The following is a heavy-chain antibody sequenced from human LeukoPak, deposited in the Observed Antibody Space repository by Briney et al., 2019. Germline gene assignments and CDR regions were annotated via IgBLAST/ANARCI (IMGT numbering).Heavy chain of an antibody. CDR2: FDPEDGET. Sequence: ASVKVSCKVSGYTLTELSMHWVRQAPGKGLEWMGGFDPEDGETIYAQKFQGRVTMTEDTSTDTAYMEPSSLRSEDTAVYYCATAPMYSGSYFDYWGQGTLVTVSS. D-gene: IGHD1-26*01. CDR3: ATAPMYSGSYFDY. CDR1: GYTLTELS. J-gene: IGHJ4*02. V-gene: IGHV1-24*01.